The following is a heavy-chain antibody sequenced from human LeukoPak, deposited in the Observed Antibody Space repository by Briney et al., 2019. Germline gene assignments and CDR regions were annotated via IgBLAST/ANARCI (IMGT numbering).Heavy chain of an antibody. CDR1: GGSKSSHY. Sequence: SVTLPLTCTVSGGSKSSHYWSWIQPPPGKGLEWIGYNYYSGRTNYNPSLKSRVTISVDTSKNQFSLKLSSVTAADTAVDYCARCVRGGNYVNYYYYYMDVWGKGTTVTVSS. CDR3: ARCVRGGNYVNYYYYYMDV. J-gene: IGHJ6*03. CDR2: NYYSGRT. V-gene: IGHV4-59*11. D-gene: IGHD4-11*01.